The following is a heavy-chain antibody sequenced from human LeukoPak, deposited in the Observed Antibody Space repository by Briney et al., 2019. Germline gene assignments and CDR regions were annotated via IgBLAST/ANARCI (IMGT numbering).Heavy chain of an antibody. V-gene: IGHV1-69*13. D-gene: IGHD6-13*01. CDR1: GGTFSSYA. Sequence: SVKVSCKASGGTFSSYAISWVRQAPGQGLEWMGGIIPIFGTANYAQKFQGRVTITADESTSTAYMELSSLRSEDTAVYYCARDPQQLVPYAFDIWGQGTMVTVSS. CDR2: IIPIFGTA. CDR3: ARDPQQLVPYAFDI. J-gene: IGHJ3*02.